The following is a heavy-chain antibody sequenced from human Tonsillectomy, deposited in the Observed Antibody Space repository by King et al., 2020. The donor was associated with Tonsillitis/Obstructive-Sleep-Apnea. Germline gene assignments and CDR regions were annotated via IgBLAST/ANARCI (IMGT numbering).Heavy chain of an antibody. CDR2: INTNTGNP. CDR3: ARGVGFCTNGVCYNYYSNYMDV. Sequence: QLVQSGSELKKPGASVKVSCKASGYTFTSYAMNWVRQAPGQGLEWMGWINTNTGNPTYAQGFTGRFVFSLDTSVSTAYLQIRSLKAEDTAVYYCARGVGFCTNGVCYNYYSNYMDVWGKGTTVTVSS. V-gene: IGHV7-4-1*02. J-gene: IGHJ6*03. D-gene: IGHD2-8*01. CDR1: GYTFTSYA.